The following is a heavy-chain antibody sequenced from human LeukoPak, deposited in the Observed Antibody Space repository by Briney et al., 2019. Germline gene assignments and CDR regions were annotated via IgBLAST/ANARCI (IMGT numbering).Heavy chain of an antibody. D-gene: IGHD3-22*01. CDR1: GGSISSYY. CDR2: IYYSGST. V-gene: IGHV4-59*01. Sequence: SETLSLTCTVSGGSISSYYWSWIRQPPGKGLEWIGYIYYSGSTNYNPSLKSRVTISVDTSKNQFSLKLSSVTAADTAVYYCARVINRYYYDSSGYYLDYWGQGTLVTVSS. CDR3: ARVINRYYYDSSGYYLDY. J-gene: IGHJ4*02.